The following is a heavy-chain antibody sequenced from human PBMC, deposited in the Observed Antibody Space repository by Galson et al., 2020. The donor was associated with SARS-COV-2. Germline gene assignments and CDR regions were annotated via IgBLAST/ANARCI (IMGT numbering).Heavy chain of an antibody. CDR1: GGTFSTSA. J-gene: IGHJ4*02. D-gene: IGHD3-22*01. V-gene: IGHV1-69*04. Sequence: SVKVSCKSSGGTFSTSAISWVRQAPGQGLEWMGRIIPLLDNPNYAQKFQGRVTITADRSTSTAYMEVYSLTSEDTAVYFCARSGDSSGYSKPFDDWGQGTLVSVSS. CDR3: ARSGDSSGYSKPFDD. CDR2: IIPLLDNP.